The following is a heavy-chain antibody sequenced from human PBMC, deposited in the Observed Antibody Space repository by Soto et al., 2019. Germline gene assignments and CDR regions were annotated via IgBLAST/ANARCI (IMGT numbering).Heavy chain of an antibody. CDR2: IYASGST. J-gene: IGHJ4*02. D-gene: IGHD1-1*01. CDR3: ARGGMVIIPTATAFDY. Sequence: SETLSLTCSVSGGSISPYYWSWIWQPAGKGLEWIGRIYASGSTNYNPSLKSRVTMSVATSKNQFSLKLTSVTAADTATYYCARGGMVIIPTATAFDYWGQGTLVTVSS. V-gene: IGHV4-4*07. CDR1: GGSISPYY.